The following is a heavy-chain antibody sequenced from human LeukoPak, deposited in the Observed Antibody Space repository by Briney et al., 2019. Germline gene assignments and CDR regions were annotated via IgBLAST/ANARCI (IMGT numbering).Heavy chain of an antibody. J-gene: IGHJ4*02. Sequence: SETLSLTCTVSGYSISSGYYWGWIRQPPGKGLEWIGSTYHSGSTYYNPSLKSRVTISVDTSKNQFSLKLSSVTAADTAVYYCASEWMEGEPAAITFNWGQGTLVTVSS. D-gene: IGHD2-2*01. CDR1: GYSISSGYY. CDR2: TYHSGST. CDR3: ASEWMEGEPAAITFN. V-gene: IGHV4-38-2*02.